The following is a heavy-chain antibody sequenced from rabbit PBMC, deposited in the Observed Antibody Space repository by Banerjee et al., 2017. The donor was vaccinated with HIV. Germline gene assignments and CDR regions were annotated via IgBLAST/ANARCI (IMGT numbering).Heavy chain of an antibody. CDR1: GFDFSSYY. V-gene: IGHV1S43*01. J-gene: IGHJ4*01. D-gene: IGHD8-1*01. Sequence: QQQLEESGGGLVKPEGSLTLTCKASGFDFSSYYMCWVRQAPGKGLEWIGCIRISSGSTWYASWVNGRFTITRNTNLNTVDLKMTSLTAADTATYFCVREVGTSYYDLWGPGTLVTVS. CDR3: VREVGTSYYDL. CDR2: IRISSGST.